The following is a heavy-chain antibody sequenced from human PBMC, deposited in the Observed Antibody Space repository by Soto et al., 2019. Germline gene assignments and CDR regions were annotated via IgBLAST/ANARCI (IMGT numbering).Heavy chain of an antibody. D-gene: IGHD3-22*01. CDR3: ARAVGYYYDSSGYYSYDAFDI. CDR2: TYYRSKWYN. CDR1: GYSVSSNSAA. V-gene: IGHV6-1*01. Sequence: QTLSLACAISGYSVSSNSAAWNWIRQSPSRGLEWLGRTYYRSKWYNDYAVSVKSRITINPDTSKNQFSLQLNSVTPEDTAVYYCARAVGYYYDSSGYYSYDAFDIWGQGTMVTVSS. J-gene: IGHJ3*02.